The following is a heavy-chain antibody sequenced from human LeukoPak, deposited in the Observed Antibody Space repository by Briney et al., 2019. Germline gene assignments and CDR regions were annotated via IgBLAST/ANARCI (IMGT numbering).Heavy chain of an antibody. V-gene: IGHV1-2*02. D-gene: IGHD3-10*01. CDR3: ARSGYGSGSYYQNYFDY. CDR2: INPNSGGT. J-gene: IGHJ4*02. Sequence: ASVKVSCKASGCTFTGYYMHWVRQAPGQGLEWMGWINPNSGGTNYAQKFQGRVTMTRDTSISTAYMELSRLRSDDTAVYYCARSGYGSGSYYQNYFDYWGQGTLVTVSS. CDR1: GCTFTGYY.